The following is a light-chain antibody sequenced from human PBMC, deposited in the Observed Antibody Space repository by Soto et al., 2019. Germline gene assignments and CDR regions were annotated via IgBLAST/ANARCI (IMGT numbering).Light chain of an antibody. CDR2: AAS. J-gene: IGKJ1*01. V-gene: IGKV1D-16*01. Sequence: DVQMTQSPSSVSASVGDRVIITCRASEGIATWLAWYRQKPGKAPELLVYAASSLQSGVPARFRGSGSGTDFSLTISSLQPDDFATYYCQQYNSYPWTFGQGTKVEIK. CDR1: EGIATW. CDR3: QQYNSYPWT.